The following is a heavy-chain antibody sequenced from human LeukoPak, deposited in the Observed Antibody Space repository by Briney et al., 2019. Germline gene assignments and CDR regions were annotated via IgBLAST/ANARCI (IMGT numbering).Heavy chain of an antibody. CDR2: ISPSGSYT. J-gene: IGHJ5*02. Sequence: GASVKVSCKASGYIFTGYYMHWVRQAPGQGLEWMGIISPSGSYTSYAQKFQGRVTMTRDTSTSTVYMELSSLRSEDTAVYYCARDNSGGSTWWFDPWGQGTLVTVSS. V-gene: IGHV1-46*01. D-gene: IGHD2-15*01. CDR3: ARDNSGGSTWWFDP. CDR1: GYIFTGYY.